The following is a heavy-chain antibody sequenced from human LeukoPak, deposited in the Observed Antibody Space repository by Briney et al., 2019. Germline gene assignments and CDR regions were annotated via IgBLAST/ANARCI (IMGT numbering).Heavy chain of an antibody. D-gene: IGHD3-10*02. Sequence: PSETLSLACTVSGGSISPYYWNWIRQPPGKGLEWLGYIYYSGNTDYNPSLKSRVAISVDTSKNQFSLKLSSVTAADTAVYYCARSTGTTMFIDYWGQGTLVTVSS. CDR1: GGSISPYY. J-gene: IGHJ4*02. V-gene: IGHV4-59*01. CDR2: IYYSGNT. CDR3: ARSTGTTMFIDY.